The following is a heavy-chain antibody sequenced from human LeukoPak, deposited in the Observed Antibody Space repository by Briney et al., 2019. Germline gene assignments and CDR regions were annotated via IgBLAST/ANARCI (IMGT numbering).Heavy chain of an antibody. CDR1: GYTFTSYY. Sequence: GASVKVSCKASGYTFTSYYMHWVRQAPGRGLEWMGIINPSGGSTSYAQKFQGRVTMTRDTSTSTVYMELSSLRSEDTAVYYCARGAAVAGPSPSSFDYWGQGTLVTVSS. CDR3: ARGAAVAGPSPSSFDY. D-gene: IGHD6-19*01. J-gene: IGHJ4*02. CDR2: INPSGGST. V-gene: IGHV1-46*01.